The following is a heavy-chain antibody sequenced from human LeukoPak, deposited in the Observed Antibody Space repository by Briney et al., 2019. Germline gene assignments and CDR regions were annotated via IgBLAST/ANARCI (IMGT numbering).Heavy chain of an antibody. CDR2: LSSSGGAT. J-gene: IGHJ2*01. Sequence: GGSLRLSCVASGFTFSNYAMSWVRQAPGKGLEWVSILSSSGGATYYADSVKGRFTISRDNSKNTLYLQMNSLRAEDTAVYYCAKKRAITTPAAIDWYFDLWGRGTLLTVSS. CDR1: GFTFSNYA. V-gene: IGHV3-23*01. D-gene: IGHD2-2*01. CDR3: AKKRAITTPAAIDWYFDL.